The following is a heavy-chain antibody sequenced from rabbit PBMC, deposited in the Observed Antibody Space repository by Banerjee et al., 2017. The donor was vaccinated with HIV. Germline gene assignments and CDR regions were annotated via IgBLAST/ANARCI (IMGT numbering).Heavy chain of an antibody. CDR1: GFSFSSSYY. Sequence: QSLEESGGDLVKPGASLTLTCTASGFSFSSSYYMCWVRQAPGKGLEWIACIYAGSSGRTYYASWAKGRFTISKTSSTTVTLQMTSLTAADTATYFCARYGSTNGGGSLNLWGPGTLVTVS. D-gene: IGHD5-1*01. CDR3: ARYGSTNGGGSLNL. J-gene: IGHJ4*01. CDR2: IYAGSSGRT. V-gene: IGHV1S40*01.